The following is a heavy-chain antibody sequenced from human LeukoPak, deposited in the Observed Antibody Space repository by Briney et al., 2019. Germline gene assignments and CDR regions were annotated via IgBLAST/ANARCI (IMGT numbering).Heavy chain of an antibody. V-gene: IGHV7-4-1*02. CDR3: TRDQRQISFDY. Sequence: GASVKVSCKGSGYTFTSHTINWVRQAPGQGLEWMGWINTNAGNPTYAQGFTGRFVFSLDTSVSTAYLQISSLEAEDTAFYYCTRDQRQISFDYWGQGTLVTVSS. CDR1: GYTFTSHT. J-gene: IGHJ4*02. D-gene: IGHD3-3*01. CDR2: INTNAGNP.